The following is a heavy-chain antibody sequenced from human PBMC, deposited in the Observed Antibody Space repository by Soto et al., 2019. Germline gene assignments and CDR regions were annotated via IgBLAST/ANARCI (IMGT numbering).Heavy chain of an antibody. CDR2: IAYDGSQK. CDR3: ASADLYYHDSSGYSGADY. D-gene: IGHD3-22*01. V-gene: IGHV3-30-3*01. CDR1: GFTFSGFA. J-gene: IGHJ4*02. Sequence: GGSLRLSCAASGFTFSGFAMHWVRQAPGKGLEWVAVIAYDGSQKYYADAVKGRFTISRDNSRNTLYLQMNSLRAADTAVYYCASADLYYHDSSGYSGADYWGQGTLVTVSS.